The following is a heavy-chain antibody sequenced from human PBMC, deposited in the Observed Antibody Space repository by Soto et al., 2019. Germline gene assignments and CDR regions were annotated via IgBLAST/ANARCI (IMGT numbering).Heavy chain of an antibody. Sequence: QVQLVQSGAEVKKPGSSVKVSCKASGGTFSSHTINWVRQAPGQGLEWMGRIIPILGITNYALRFQGRVTNIVNKFTSTTYTELSSLRCEDTAVDYCAKDCVRGDGYYYYVVDVGGQGATVTVSS. CDR1: GGTFSSHT. CDR2: IIPILGIT. D-gene: IGHD2-21*02. V-gene: IGHV1-69*02. J-gene: IGHJ6*02. CDR3: AKDCVRGDGYYYYVVDV.